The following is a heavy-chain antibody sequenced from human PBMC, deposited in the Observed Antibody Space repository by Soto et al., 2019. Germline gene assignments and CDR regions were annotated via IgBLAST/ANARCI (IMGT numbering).Heavy chain of an antibody. CDR1: GGSVSINNYY. Sequence: SETLSLTCTVSGGSVSINNYYWGWIRQPPGKGLEWVGSIYYGGSTYHNPSLKSRVTISVDTSKNQFSLKLSSVTAADTAVYYCATSPTGYTPTWFEYWGQGTLVTVSS. V-gene: IGHV4-39*01. J-gene: IGHJ4*02. CDR3: ATSPTGYTPTWFEY. CDR2: IYYGGST. D-gene: IGHD3-9*01.